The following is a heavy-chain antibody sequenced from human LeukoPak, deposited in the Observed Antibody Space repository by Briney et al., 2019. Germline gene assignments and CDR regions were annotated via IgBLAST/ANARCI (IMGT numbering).Heavy chain of an antibody. D-gene: IGHD1-26*01. V-gene: IGHV1-8*01. CDR3: ASGRGRGSYKDWFDP. J-gene: IGHJ5*02. Sequence: ASVKVSCKASGYTFTSYDINWVRQATGQGLEWMGWINPNSGNTGYAQKFQGRVTMTRHTSISTAYMDLSSLRSEDTAVYFCASGRGRGSYKDWFDPWGQGTLGTVSA. CDR1: GYTFTSYD. CDR2: INPNSGNT.